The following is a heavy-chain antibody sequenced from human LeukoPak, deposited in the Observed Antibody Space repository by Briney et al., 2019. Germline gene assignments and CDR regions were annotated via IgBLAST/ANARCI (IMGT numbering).Heavy chain of an antibody. CDR3: ARYSSSWYQLYFQH. CDR1: GGSISSSSYY. J-gene: IGHJ1*01. Sequence: SETLSLTCTVSGGSISSSSYYWGWIRQPPGKGLEWIGSIYHSGSTYYNPSLKSRVTISVDTSKNQFSLKLSSVTAADTAVYYCARYSSSWYQLYFQHWGQGTLVTVSS. CDR2: IYHSGST. V-gene: IGHV4-39*07. D-gene: IGHD6-13*01.